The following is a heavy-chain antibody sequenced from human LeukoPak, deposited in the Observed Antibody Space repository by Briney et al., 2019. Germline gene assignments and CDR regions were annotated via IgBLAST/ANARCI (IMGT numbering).Heavy chain of an antibody. V-gene: IGHV3-48*01. CDR2: ISSTSSTI. J-gene: IGHJ4*02. CDR1: GFTFSTYS. D-gene: IGHD2-2*01. Sequence: GGSLRLSCAASGFTFSTYSMNWVRQAPGRGLEWLSYISSTSSTIYYTDSVKGRFTISRDSAKNSVFLQMNSLRAEDTAVYYCARDSIVVGGAFDWWGQGTLVTVPS. CDR3: ARDSIVVGGAFDW.